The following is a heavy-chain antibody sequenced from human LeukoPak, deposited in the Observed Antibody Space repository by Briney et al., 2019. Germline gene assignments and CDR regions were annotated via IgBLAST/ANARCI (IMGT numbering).Heavy chain of an antibody. CDR1: GGSISSYY. V-gene: IGHV4-59*12. CDR2: IYDSGNT. D-gene: IGHD2-2*01. Sequence: SETLSLTCTVSGGSISSYYWSWIRQPPGKGLEWIGYIYDSGNTDYNPSLKSRVTISVDTSKNQFSLKLSSVTAADTAVYYCASDLGYCSSTSCRYFDPWGQGTLVTVSS. J-gene: IGHJ5*02. CDR3: ASDLGYCSSTSCRYFDP.